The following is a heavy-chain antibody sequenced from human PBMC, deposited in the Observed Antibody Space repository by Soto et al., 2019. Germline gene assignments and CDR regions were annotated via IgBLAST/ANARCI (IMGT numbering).Heavy chain of an antibody. J-gene: IGHJ4*02. D-gene: IGHD3-10*01. V-gene: IGHV1-69*01. CDR3: ARVGPDYYGSGSYYLDDY. Sequence: QVQLVQCGAEVKKPGSSVKVSCKASGGTFSSYAISWVRQAPGQGLVWMGGIIPIFGTANYAQKFQGRVTITADESTSTAYMELSSLRSEDTAVYYCARVGPDYYGSGSYYLDDYWGQGTLVTVSS. CDR2: IIPIFGTA. CDR1: GGTFSSYA.